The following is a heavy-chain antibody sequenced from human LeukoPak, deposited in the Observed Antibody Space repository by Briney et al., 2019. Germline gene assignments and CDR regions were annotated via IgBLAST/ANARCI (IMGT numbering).Heavy chain of an antibody. J-gene: IGHJ4*02. V-gene: IGHV1-2*02. CDR1: GYTFAGYY. Sequence: ASVKVSCKASGYTFAGYYMHWVRQAPGQGLEWMGWINPNSGGTNYAQKFQGRVTMTRDTSISTAYMELSRLRSDDTAVYYCARDPSHADSTNLVDYWGQGTLVTVSS. CDR2: INPNSGGT. D-gene: IGHD2-8*01. CDR3: ARDPSHADSTNLVDY.